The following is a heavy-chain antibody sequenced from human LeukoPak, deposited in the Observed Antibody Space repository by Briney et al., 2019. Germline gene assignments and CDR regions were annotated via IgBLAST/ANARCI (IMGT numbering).Heavy chain of an antibody. J-gene: IGHJ4*02. Sequence: QALSLTCAISLDTPSRNIASCSCIRQFPSGGIEWLGRAHYRTKSSNNYAISVKSRITINPDTSKNQFSLQLSSVTPEDTAVYYCARGLYDSSWYYLDYWGQGTLVTVSS. CDR3: ARGLYDSSWYYLDY. D-gene: IGHD6-13*01. CDR1: LDTPSRNIAS. CDR2: AHYRTKSSN. V-gene: IGHV6-1*01.